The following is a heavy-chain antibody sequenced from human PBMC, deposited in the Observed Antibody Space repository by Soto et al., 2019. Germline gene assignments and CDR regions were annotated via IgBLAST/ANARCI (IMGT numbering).Heavy chain of an antibody. CDR2: FDPEDGET. D-gene: IGHD6-6*01. CDR3: ATDLEYSSSSKANNWFDP. V-gene: IGHV1-24*01. Sequence: RASVKVSCKVSGYTLTELSMHWVRRAPGKGLEWMGGFDPEDGETIYAQKFQGRVTMTEDTSTDTAYMELSSLRSEDTAVYYCATDLEYSSSSKANNWFDPWGQGTLVTVSS. J-gene: IGHJ5*02. CDR1: GYTLTELS.